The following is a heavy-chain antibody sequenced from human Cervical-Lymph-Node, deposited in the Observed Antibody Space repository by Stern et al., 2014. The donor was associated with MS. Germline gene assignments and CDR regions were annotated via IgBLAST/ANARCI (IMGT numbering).Heavy chain of an antibody. CDR1: GYRFVSYG. V-gene: IGHV1-18*01. CDR3: AINYYGAGTYRAFDI. Sequence: QVQLVQSGAELKKPGASVKVSCKASGYRFVSYGITWVRQAPGQGLEWLGWIIADTGDTDYARNLQGRVTMTTHTPTTTAYMELRSLRSDDTAVYYCAINYYGAGTYRAFDIWGQGTLVIVSA. CDR2: IIADTGDT. J-gene: IGHJ3*02. D-gene: IGHD3-10*01.